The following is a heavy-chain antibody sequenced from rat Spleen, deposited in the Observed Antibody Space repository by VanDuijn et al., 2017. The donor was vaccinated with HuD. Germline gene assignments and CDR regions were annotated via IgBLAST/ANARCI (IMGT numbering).Heavy chain of an antibody. D-gene: IGHD5-1*01. CDR2: IWGDGST. Sequence: QVQLKESGPGLVQPSQTLSLTCTVSGFSLTSDTIQWVRQPPGKGLEWMGGIWGDGSTDYNSALKSRLSISRDTSKSQVFLKVNSLQTDDTAIYICTRGLGDYWGQGVMVTVSS. J-gene: IGHJ2*01. CDR1: GFSLTSDT. V-gene: IGHV2-1*01. CDR3: TRGLGDY.